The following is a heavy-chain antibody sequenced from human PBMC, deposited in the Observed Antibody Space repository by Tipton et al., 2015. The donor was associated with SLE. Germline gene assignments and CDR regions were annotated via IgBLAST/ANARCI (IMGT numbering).Heavy chain of an antibody. D-gene: IGHD3-16*01. J-gene: IGHJ5*02. CDR2: IDQNGNT. CDR3: ARVGDYALIS. Sequence: GLVKPSQTLSLTCDVYGGFLRDYFWSWIRQPPGKGLEWIGEIDQNGNTNYNPSLKSRVIMSVDKSKNQFFLRLTSVTAADTAVYYCARVGDYALISWGQGTLVTVSS. V-gene: IGHV4-34*10. CDR1: GGFLRDYF.